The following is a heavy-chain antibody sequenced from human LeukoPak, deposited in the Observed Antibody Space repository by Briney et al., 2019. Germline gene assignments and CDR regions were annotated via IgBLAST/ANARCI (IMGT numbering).Heavy chain of an antibody. V-gene: IGHV1-2*02. CDR1: GYTLSDYF. J-gene: IGHJ4*02. CDR3: AREAALSSNLRDYLDY. D-gene: IGHD6-13*01. CDR2: IKSKSGST. Sequence: PSAKVSRKTSGYTLSDYFIQWVPQAPRQRLERIGRIKSKSGSTNFAQSFQGRVTMTRDTSLSTAYIELSTLRSDDTAVYYCAREAALSSNLRDYLDYWGQGTLVTVSS.